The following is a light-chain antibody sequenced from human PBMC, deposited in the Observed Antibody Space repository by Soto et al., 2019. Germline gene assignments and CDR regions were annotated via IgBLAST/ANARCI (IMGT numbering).Light chain of an antibody. CDR1: QDISVY. Sequence: DIQMTQSPSSLSASVGDRVNITCRASQDISVYLAWYQQKPGKVPKLLIYRASILQSGVPSRFSGSGSGTDFTLTISSLQPEDVATYYCQKFNTAPLTFGQGTRLEIK. V-gene: IGKV1-27*01. CDR2: RAS. J-gene: IGKJ5*01. CDR3: QKFNTAPLT.